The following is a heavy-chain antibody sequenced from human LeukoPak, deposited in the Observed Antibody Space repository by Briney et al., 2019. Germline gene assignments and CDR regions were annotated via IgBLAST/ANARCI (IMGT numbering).Heavy chain of an antibody. CDR2: ISSSGTTI. CDR3: ARGYCSGGSCYGGDY. V-gene: IGHV3-48*03. Sequence: GGSLRLSCAASGFTFSNYAMNWVRQAPGKGLEWVSYISSSGTTIYYAERRFTISRDNAKNSLYLLMDSLRAEDTAIYYCARGYCSGGSCYGGDYWGQGTLVTVSS. CDR1: GFTFSNYA. D-gene: IGHD2-15*01. J-gene: IGHJ4*02.